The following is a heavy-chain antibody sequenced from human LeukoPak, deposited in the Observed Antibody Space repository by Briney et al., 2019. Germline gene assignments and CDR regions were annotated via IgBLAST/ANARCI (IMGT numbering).Heavy chain of an antibody. CDR3: AREGGSYFEADY. J-gene: IGHJ4*02. Sequence: GGSLRLSCAASGFTFSSYGMHWVRQAPGKGLEWVAVIWYDGTNKYYADSVKGRFTISRDNSKNTLYLQMNSLGAEDTAVYYCAREGGSYFEADYWGQGTLVTVSS. V-gene: IGHV3-33*01. CDR1: GFTFSSYG. CDR2: IWYDGTNK. D-gene: IGHD1-26*01.